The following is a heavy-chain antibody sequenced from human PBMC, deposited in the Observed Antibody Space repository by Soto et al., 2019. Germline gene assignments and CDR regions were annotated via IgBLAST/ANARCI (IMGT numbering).Heavy chain of an antibody. V-gene: IGHV1-18*01. CDR1: GYTFTSYG. CDR3: ARDYYEFWSGYPGGWFDP. CDR2: ISAYNGNT. D-gene: IGHD3-3*01. Sequence: QVQLVQSGAEVKKPGASVKVSCKASGYTFTSYGISWVRQAPGQGLEWIGWISAYNGNTNYAQKLQGRVTMTTDTCTSTAYMELRCLRSDDRAVYYCARDYYEFWSGYPGGWFDPWGQGTLVTVSS. J-gene: IGHJ5*02.